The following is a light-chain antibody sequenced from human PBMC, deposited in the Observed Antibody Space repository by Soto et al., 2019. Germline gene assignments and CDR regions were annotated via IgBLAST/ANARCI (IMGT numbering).Light chain of an antibody. CDR2: EVT. CDR3: SSYTGGNPSYV. J-gene: IGLJ1*01. Sequence: QSVLTQPPSASGTPGQSVTIPCTVTSSDVGGYDYVSWYQQHPGKAPKLMIYEVTIRPSAVSDRFSGSKSGNTASLTVSGLQAEDEADYYCSSYTGGNPSYVFGTGTKVTVL. V-gene: IGLV2-8*01. CDR1: SSDVGGYDY.